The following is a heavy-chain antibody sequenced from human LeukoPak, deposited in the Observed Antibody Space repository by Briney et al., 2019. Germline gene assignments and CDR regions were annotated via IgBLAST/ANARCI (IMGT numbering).Heavy chain of an antibody. J-gene: IGHJ4*02. CDR3: ARARSDYGDNGHYFGS. D-gene: IGHD4-17*01. V-gene: IGHV3-7*01. CDR1: GFTLSSYW. CDR2: INQEGSEK. Sequence: GGSLRLSCAASGFTLSSYWMSWVRQAPGKGLEWVANINQEGSEKQYVASVKGRFTISRDNAKNSLYLQMNSLRAEDTAVYYCARARSDYGDNGHYFGSWGQGTLVTVSS.